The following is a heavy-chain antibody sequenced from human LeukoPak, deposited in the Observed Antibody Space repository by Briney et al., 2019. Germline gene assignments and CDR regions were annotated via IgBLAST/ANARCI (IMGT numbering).Heavy chain of an antibody. CDR1: GFTFSSYA. Sequence: GGSLRLSCAASGFTFSSYAMSWVRQAPGKGLEWVSAISGSGGSTYYADSVKGRLTISRDNSKNTLYLQMNSLRAEDTAVYYCAKDLSRLYYYYGMDVWGQGTTVTVSS. D-gene: IGHD3-3*02. CDR2: ISGSGGST. V-gene: IGHV3-23*01. J-gene: IGHJ6*02. CDR3: AKDLSRLYYYYGMDV.